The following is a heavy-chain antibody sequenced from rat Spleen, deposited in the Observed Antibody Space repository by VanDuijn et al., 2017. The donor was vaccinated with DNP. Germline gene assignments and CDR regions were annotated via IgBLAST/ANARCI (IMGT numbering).Heavy chain of an antibody. Sequence: QVQLKESGPGLVQPSQTLSLTCTVAGFSLTSYNVHWVRQSPGKGLEWMGRKQNGGSTDYNSALKSRLSISRDTSKSQVFLKMNRLQTEDTATYYCARANSHFDYWGQGVMVTVSS. CDR2: KQNGGST. CDR3: ARANSHFDY. J-gene: IGHJ2*01. CDR1: GFSLTSYN. D-gene: IGHD5-1*01. V-gene: IGHV2-30*01.